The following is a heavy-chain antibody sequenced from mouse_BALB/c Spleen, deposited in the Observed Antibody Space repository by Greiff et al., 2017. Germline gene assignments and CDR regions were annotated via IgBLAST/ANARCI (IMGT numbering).Heavy chain of an antibody. CDR2: ISYSGST. V-gene: IGHV3-2*02. CDR1: GYSITSDYA. CDR3: ARGPSRDWYFDV. J-gene: IGHJ1*01. Sequence: EVQLQQSGPGLVKPSQSLSLTCTVTGYSITSDYAWNWIRQFPGNKLEWMGYISYSGSTSYNPSLKSRISITRDTSKNQFFLQLNSVTTEDTATYYCARGPSRDWYFDVWGAGTTVTVSS.